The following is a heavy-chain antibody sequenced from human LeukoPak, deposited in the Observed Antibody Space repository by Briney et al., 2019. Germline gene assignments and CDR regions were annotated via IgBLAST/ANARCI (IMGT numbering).Heavy chain of an antibody. CDR2: INPNSGGT. J-gene: IGHJ4*02. V-gene: IGHV1-2*02. D-gene: IGHD3-3*01. Sequence: ASVKVSCKASGYTFIDNYMHWVRQAPGQGLEWMGWINPNSGGTNYAQKFQGRVTMTRDTSISTAYMELSRLRSDDTAVYYCARAAAENYDFWSGYYRGDHFDYWGQGTLVTVSS. CDR3: ARAAAENYDFWSGYYRGDHFDY. CDR1: GYTFIDNY.